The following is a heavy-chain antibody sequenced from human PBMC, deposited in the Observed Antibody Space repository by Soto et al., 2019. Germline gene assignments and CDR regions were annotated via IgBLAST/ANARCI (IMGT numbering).Heavy chain of an antibody. CDR1: GGSFSGYY. CDR3: AREFGGGFDI. Sequence: SETLSLTCAVYGGSFSGYYWSWIRQPPGKGLEWIGEINHSGSTNYNPSLKSRVTISVDTSKNQFSLKLSSVTAADTAVYYCAREFGGGFDIWGQGTMVTVSS. V-gene: IGHV4-34*09. CDR2: INHSGST. D-gene: IGHD3-10*01. J-gene: IGHJ3*02.